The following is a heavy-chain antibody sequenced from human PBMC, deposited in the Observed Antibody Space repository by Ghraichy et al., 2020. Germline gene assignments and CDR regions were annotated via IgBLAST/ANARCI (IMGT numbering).Heavy chain of an antibody. CDR2: INHSGST. V-gene: IGHV4-34*01. D-gene: IGHD1-26*01. J-gene: IGHJ3*02. CDR3: ARGGPPRLLRYPGAFDI. CDR1: GGSFSGYY. Sequence: SQTLSLTCAVYGGSFSGYYWSWIRQPPGKGLEWIGEINHSGSTNYNPSLKSRVTISVDTSKNQFSLKLSSVTAADTAVYYCARGGPPRLLRYPGAFDIWGQGTMVTVSS.